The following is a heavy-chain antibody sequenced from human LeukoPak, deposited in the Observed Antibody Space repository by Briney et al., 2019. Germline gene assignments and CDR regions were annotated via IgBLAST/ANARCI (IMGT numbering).Heavy chain of an antibody. D-gene: IGHD7-27*01. CDR2: INSDGSTT. CDR1: GFTFINYW. CDR3: VRLTAGTPFDY. V-gene: IGHV3-74*01. J-gene: IGHJ4*02. Sequence: PGGSLRLSCAASGFTFINYWMHWVRQAPGKGLVWASRINSDGSTTDYAESVKGRFTISRDNAQNTLYLQMNSLRAEDTAVYFCVRLTAGTPFDYWGQGTLVTVSS.